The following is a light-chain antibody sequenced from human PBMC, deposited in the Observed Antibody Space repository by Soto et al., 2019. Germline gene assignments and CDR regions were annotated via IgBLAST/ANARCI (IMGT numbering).Light chain of an antibody. V-gene: IGKV1-33*01. J-gene: IGKJ5*01. Sequence: DIQMTQSPSSLSASVGDRVTIACQSRQDIKHYLNWYQQKPGKAPNLLIYDTSVLETGVPSRFSGSKSGTDFTFTISSLQPEDVATYYCQQYDNLPITFGQGTRLEI. CDR3: QQYDNLPIT. CDR2: DTS. CDR1: QDIKHY.